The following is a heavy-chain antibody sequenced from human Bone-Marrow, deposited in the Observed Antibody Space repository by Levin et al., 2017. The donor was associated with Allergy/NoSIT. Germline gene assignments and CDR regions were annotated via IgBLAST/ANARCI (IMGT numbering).Heavy chain of an antibody. V-gene: IGHV4-39*01. CDR2: IYHSGTT. D-gene: IGHD3-3*01. Sequence: ETLSLTCTVSGGSISSTDSHWGWIRQPPGKGLEWIGNIYHSGTTYYSPSLKSRVAIFVDTSKNQFSLMVTSVTAADTAIYYCASFPATSYGFWSGSSKTENYYYYMDVWGKGTTVSVSS. J-gene: IGHJ6*03. CDR1: GGSISSTDSH. CDR3: ASFPATSYGFWSGSSKTENYYYYMDV.